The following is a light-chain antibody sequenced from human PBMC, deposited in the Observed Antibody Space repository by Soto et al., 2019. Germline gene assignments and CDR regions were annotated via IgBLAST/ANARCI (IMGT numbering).Light chain of an antibody. CDR3: QTWGTGIHVV. V-gene: IGLV4-69*01. J-gene: IGLJ2*01. Sequence: QTVVTQSPSASASLGASVKLTCTLSSGHSSYAIAWHQQQPEKGPRYLMKLDSDGSHTKGDAITDRFSGSSSGAERYLTISSLQSEDEADYYCQTWGTGIHVVFGGGTKVTVL. CDR2: LDSDGSH. CDR1: SGHSSYA.